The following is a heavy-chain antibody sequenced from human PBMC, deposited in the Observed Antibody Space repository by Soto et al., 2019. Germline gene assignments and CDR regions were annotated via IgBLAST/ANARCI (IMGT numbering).Heavy chain of an antibody. J-gene: IGHJ6*02. CDR3: ASGTLAGRLYWYYGMEV. CDR2: ISSSGSTI. Sequence: PGGSLRLSCAASRFTFSDYYMSWIRQAPVKDLEMVSYISSSGSTIYYADSVKGRFTTSRDNAKNSPYLQMDSLRAEDMAVCYCASGTLAGRLYWYYGMEVCGQGPTVAVSS. CDR1: RFTFSDYY. V-gene: IGHV3-11*01.